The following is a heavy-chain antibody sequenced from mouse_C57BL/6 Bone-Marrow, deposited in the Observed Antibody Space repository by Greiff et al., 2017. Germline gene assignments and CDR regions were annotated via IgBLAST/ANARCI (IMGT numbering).Heavy chain of an antibody. D-gene: IGHD1-1*01. CDR3: ASLVAEFYYYAMDY. V-gene: IGHV2-2*01. Sequence: VQLQQSGPGLVQPSQSLSITCTVSGFSLTSYGVHWVRQSPGKGLEWLGVIWSGGSTDYNAAFISRLSISKDNSKSQVFFKMNSLQADDTAIYYCASLVAEFYYYAMDYWGQGTSVTVSS. CDR1: GFSLTSYG. J-gene: IGHJ4*01. CDR2: IWSGGST.